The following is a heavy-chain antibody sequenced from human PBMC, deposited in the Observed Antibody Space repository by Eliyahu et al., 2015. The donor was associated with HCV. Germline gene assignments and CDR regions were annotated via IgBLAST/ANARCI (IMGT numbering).Heavy chain of an antibody. J-gene: IGHJ2*01. Sequence: QVQLVESGGDVVQPGRSLSLXCAAXGFXFSQYSIXWVRQAPDKGLEWLAVISAGGSIKKFADSVKGRFTISRDNSKNTLYLQMDSLRGDDTAVYYCAKEAANDNWYFDLWGRGTLVTVSS. CDR3: AKEAANDNWYFDL. CDR1: GFXFSQYS. D-gene: IGHD6-25*01. CDR2: ISAGGSIK. V-gene: IGHV3-30*18.